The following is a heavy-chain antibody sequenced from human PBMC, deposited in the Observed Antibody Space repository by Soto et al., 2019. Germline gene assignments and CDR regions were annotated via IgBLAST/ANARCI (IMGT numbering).Heavy chain of an antibody. CDR1: GGSISSGGYS. Sequence: QLQLQESGSGLVNPSQTLSLTCAVSGGSISSGGYSWSWLRQPPGKGLEWIGYIYNSGTTYYNPSLNNRDTISVDRSKKQLSLKQSSVTADDTAVYSCARGQVVAAQLWGQGTLVTVSS. V-gene: IGHV4-30-2*01. D-gene: IGHD2-15*01. CDR2: IYNSGTT. J-gene: IGHJ4*02. CDR3: ARGQVVAAQL.